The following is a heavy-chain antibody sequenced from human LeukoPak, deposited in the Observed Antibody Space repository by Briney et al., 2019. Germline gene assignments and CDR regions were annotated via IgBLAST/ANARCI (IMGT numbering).Heavy chain of an antibody. D-gene: IGHD1-26*01. V-gene: IGHV1-69*13. CDR3: ARGSRAVGAHSPGY. CDR1: GGTFSSYA. J-gene: IGHJ4*02. Sequence: SVKVSCKASGGTFSSYAISWVRQAPGQGLEWMGGIVPIFGTANYAQKFQGRVTITADESTSTAYMELSSLRSEDTAVYYCARGSRAVGAHSPGYWGQGTLVTVSS. CDR2: IVPIFGTA.